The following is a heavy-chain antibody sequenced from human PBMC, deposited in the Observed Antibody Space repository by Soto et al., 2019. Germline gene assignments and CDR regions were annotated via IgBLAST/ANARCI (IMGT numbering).Heavy chain of an antibody. V-gene: IGHV1-69*13. CDR3: AGPPELTRIYYYYGMDF. CDR2: IIPIFGTA. J-gene: IGHJ6*02. D-gene: IGHD1-7*01. Sequence: GASVKVSCKASGGTFSSYAISWVRQAPGQGLEWMGGIIPIFGTANYAQKFQGRVTITADESTSTAYMELSSLRSEDTAVYYCAGPPELTRIYYYYGMDFWGQGTTVTVSS. CDR1: GGTFSSYA.